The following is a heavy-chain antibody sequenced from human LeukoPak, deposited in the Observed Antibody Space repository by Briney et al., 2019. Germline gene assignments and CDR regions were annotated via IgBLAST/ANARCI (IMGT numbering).Heavy chain of an antibody. V-gene: IGHV3-30*02. Sequence: GGSLRLSCAASGFTFSSYGMHWVRQAPGKGLEWVAFIRYDGSNKYYADSVKGRFTISRDNSNNTLYLQMNSLRAEDTAVYYCAKERYYYYNMDVWGKGTTVTVSS. CDR3: AKERYYYYNMDV. J-gene: IGHJ6*03. CDR2: IRYDGSNK. CDR1: GFTFSSYG.